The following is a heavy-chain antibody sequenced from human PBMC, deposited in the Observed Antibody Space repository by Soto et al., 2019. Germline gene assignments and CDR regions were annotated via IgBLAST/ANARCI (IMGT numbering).Heavy chain of an antibody. J-gene: IGHJ4*02. CDR3: ARTSTSGTRVDY. D-gene: IGHD1-1*01. CDR1: GGSISTSNW. CDR2: VYHSGST. V-gene: IGHV4-4*02. Sequence: QVQLQESGPGLVKPSGTLSLTCAVSGGSISTSNWWSWVRQPPGKGLEWIGEVYHSGSTNYNPSFKRRVAMTVDKSKNQFSLKLNSVTAADTALYNCARTSTSGTRVDYWGQGSLVTVSS.